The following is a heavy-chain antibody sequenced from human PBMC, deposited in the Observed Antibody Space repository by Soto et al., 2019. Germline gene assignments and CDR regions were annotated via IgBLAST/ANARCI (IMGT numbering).Heavy chain of an antibody. D-gene: IGHD6-19*01. Sequence: SQTLSLTCAISGDSVSSDSAARNWIRQSPSRGLEWLGRAYYRSKWYIEYAPSVNSRITINPDTSKNQLSLQLISVNPEDTAVYYCVRSRVFIAVTSVTNYYYYYGMDVWGQGTTVTVSS. CDR1: GDSVSSDSAA. CDR2: AYYRSKWYI. CDR3: VRSRVFIAVTSVTNYYYYYGMDV. V-gene: IGHV6-1*01. J-gene: IGHJ6*02.